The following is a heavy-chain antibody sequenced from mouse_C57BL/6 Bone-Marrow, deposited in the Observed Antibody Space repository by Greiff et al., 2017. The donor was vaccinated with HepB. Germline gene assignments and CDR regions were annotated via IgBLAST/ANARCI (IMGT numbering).Heavy chain of an antibody. J-gene: IGHJ4*01. CDR3: ASPPYYNAMDY. V-gene: IGHV5-12*01. CDR1: GFTFSDYY. CDR2: ISNGGGST. D-gene: IGHD2-12*01. Sequence: EVKLVESGGGLVQPGGSLKLSCAASGFTFSDYYMYWVRQTPEKRLEWVAYISNGGGSTYYPDTVKGRFTISRDNAKNTLYLQMSRLKSEDTAMYYCASPPYYNAMDYWGQGTSVTVSS.